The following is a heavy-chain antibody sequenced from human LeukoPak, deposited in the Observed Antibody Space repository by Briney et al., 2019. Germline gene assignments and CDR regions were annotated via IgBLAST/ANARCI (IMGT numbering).Heavy chain of an antibody. Sequence: GGSLRLSCAASGFTFSSYAMHWVRQAPGKWLEWVAVISYDGSNKYYADSVKGRFTISRDNARSSLYLQLSSLRAEDTAVYYCARDWQTVDGNYYYMDVWGKGTTVTISS. J-gene: IGHJ6*03. V-gene: IGHV3-30*04. D-gene: IGHD4-17*01. CDR1: GFTFSSYA. CDR3: ARDWQTVDGNYYYMDV. CDR2: ISYDGSNK.